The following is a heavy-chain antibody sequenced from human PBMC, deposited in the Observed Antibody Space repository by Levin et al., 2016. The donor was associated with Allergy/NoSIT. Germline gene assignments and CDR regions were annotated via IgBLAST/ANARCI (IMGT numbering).Heavy chain of an antibody. CDR2: ISAYNGNT. CDR1: GYTFTGYY. J-gene: IGHJ6*02. V-gene: IGHV1-18*04. Sequence: ASVKVSCKASGYTFTGYYMHWVRQAPGQGLEWMGWISAYNGNTNYAQKLQGRVTMTTDTSTSTAYMELRSLRSDDTAVYYCARSRYDFWSGYYYGMDVWGQGTTVTVSS. CDR3: ARSRYDFWSGYYYGMDV. D-gene: IGHD3-3*01.